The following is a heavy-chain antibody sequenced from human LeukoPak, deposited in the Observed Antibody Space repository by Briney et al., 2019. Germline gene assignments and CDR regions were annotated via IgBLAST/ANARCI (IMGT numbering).Heavy chain of an antibody. Sequence: GGSLRLSCAASGFTFSSYAMSWVRQAPGKGLEWVSAISGSGGSTYYADSVKGRFTISRDNSKNTLYLQMNSLRAEDTAVYYCAKDRARGAFGELLSPFDYWGQGTLVTVSS. V-gene: IGHV3-23*01. D-gene: IGHD3-10*01. CDR1: GFTFSSYA. CDR2: ISGSGGST. CDR3: AKDRARGAFGELLSPFDY. J-gene: IGHJ4*02.